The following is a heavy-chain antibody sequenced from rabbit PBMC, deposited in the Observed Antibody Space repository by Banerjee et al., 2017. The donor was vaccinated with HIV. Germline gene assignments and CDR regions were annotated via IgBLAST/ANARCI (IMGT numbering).Heavy chain of an antibody. V-gene: IGHV1S40*01. D-gene: IGHD4-1*01. J-gene: IGHJ6*01. CDR3: ARGGSGWVYYYGMDL. CDR1: GFDLSSSYY. CDR2: IWPGSSGNT. Sequence: QSLEESGGDLVKPGASLTLTCTASGFDLSSSYYMCWVRQAPGRGLEWIACIWPGSSGNTYYASWAKGRFTISKTSSTTVTLQMTSLTVADTATYFCARGGSGWVYYYGMDLWGQGTLVTVS.